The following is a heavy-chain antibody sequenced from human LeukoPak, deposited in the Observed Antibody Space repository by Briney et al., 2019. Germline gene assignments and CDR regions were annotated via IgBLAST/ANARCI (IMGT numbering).Heavy chain of an antibody. CDR2: IRYDGSNK. V-gene: IGHV3-30*02. J-gene: IGHJ4*02. CDR1: GFTFSSYG. CDR3: AKDRWELPYYFDY. Sequence: GGSLRLSCAASGFTFSSYGMHWVRQAPGKGLEWVAFIRYDGSNKYYADSVKGRFTISRDNSKNTLYLQMNSLRAEDTAVYYCAKDRWELPYYFDYWGQGTLVTVSS. D-gene: IGHD1-26*01.